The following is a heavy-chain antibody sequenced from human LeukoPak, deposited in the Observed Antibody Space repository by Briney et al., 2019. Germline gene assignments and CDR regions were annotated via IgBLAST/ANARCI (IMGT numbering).Heavy chain of an antibody. CDR1: GGSFSGYY. CDR3: AAGYSSGYNWFDP. Sequence: SETLSLTCAVYGGSFSGYYWSWIRQPPGKGLEWIGEINHSGSTNYNPSLKSRVTISVDTSKNQFSLKLSSVTAADTAVYYYAAGYSSGYNWFDPWGQGTLVTVSS. D-gene: IGHD6-19*01. V-gene: IGHV4-34*01. J-gene: IGHJ5*02. CDR2: INHSGST.